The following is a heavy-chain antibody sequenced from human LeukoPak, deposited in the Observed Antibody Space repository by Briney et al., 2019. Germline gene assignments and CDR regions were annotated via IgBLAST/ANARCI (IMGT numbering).Heavy chain of an antibody. D-gene: IGHD3-3*01. CDR3: ARDQESSYYDFWSGPLGY. CDR1: GYTFTSYG. CDR2: ISAYNGNT. Sequence: ASVKVSCTASGYTFTSYGISWVRQAPGQGLEWMGWISAYNGNTNYAQKLQGRVTMTTDTSTSTAYMELRSLRSDDTAVYYCARDQESSYYDFWSGPLGYWGQGTLVTVSS. V-gene: IGHV1-18*01. J-gene: IGHJ4*02.